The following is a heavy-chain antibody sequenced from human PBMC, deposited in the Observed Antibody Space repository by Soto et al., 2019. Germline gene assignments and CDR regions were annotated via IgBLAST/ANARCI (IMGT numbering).Heavy chain of an antibody. CDR1: GDSIGTGGYY. D-gene: IGHD3-22*01. Sequence: QVQLQESGPGLVKPSQTLSLTCTVSGDSIGTGGYYWDWIRQHPGKGPEWIGYIHYSGSTYYNPSLKSRLTISLDTSKTQFSLHLSSVTAADTAVYYCATNHDDISGRTPLLFDSWGQGTLVTVSS. CDR2: IHYSGST. V-gene: IGHV4-31*03. CDR3: ATNHDDISGRTPLLFDS. J-gene: IGHJ4*02.